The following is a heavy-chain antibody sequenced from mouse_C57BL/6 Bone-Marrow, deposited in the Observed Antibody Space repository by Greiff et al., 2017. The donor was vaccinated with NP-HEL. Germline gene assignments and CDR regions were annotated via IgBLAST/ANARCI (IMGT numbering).Heavy chain of an antibody. CDR3: TRHSITTVYHWYFDV. CDR1: GYTFTDYE. J-gene: IGHJ1*03. D-gene: IGHD1-1*01. CDR2: IDPETGGT. V-gene: IGHV1-15*01. Sequence: VKLQESGAELVRPGASVTLSCKASGYTFTDYEMHWVKQTPVHGLEWIGAIDPETGGTAYNQKFKGKAILTADKSSSTAYMELRSLTSEDSAVYYCTRHSITTVYHWYFDVWGTGTTVTVSS.